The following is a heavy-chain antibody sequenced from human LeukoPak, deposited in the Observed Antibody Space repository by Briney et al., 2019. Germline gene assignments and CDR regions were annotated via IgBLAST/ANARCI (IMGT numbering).Heavy chain of an antibody. CDR3: ARGLGYSYGYGIDY. J-gene: IGHJ4*02. CDR2: IWYDGSNK. V-gene: IGHV3-33*01. CDR1: GFTFSSSG. Sequence: GGSLRLSCAASGFTFSSSGMHWVRQAPGKGLEWVTIIWYDGSNKYYADSVKGRFTISRDNSKNTLYLQMNSLRAEDTAVYSCARGLGYSYGYGIDYWGQGTLVTVSS. D-gene: IGHD5-18*01.